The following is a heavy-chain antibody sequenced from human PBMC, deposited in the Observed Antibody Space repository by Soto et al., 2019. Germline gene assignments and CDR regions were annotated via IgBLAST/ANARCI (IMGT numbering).Heavy chain of an antibody. CDR1: GGSISSSSYY. V-gene: IGHV4-39*07. CDR2: IYYSGST. CDR3: AREGGGDIVVVPAAMVGRTYYYYYMDV. Sequence: PSETLSLTCTVSGGSISSSSYYWGWIRQPPGKGLEWIGSIYYSGSTYYNPSLKSRVTISVDTSKNQFSLKLSSVTAADTAVYYCAREGGGDIVVVPAAMVGRTYYYYYMDVWGKGTTVTVSS. J-gene: IGHJ6*03. D-gene: IGHD2-2*01.